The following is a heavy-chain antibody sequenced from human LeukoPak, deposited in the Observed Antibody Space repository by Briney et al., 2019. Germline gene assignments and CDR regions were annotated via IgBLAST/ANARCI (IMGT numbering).Heavy chain of an antibody. CDR1: DGSISSYY. V-gene: IGHV4-59*08. J-gene: IGHJ4*02. CDR3: ASTLYRSGWFYFDY. Sequence: SETLSLTCTVSDGSISSYYWSWIRQPPGKGLEWIGYIYYSGSSNYNPSLRSRVTISVDTSKSQFSLKLSSVTAADTAVYYCASTLYRSGWFYFDYWGQGALVTVSP. D-gene: IGHD6-19*01. CDR2: IYYSGSS.